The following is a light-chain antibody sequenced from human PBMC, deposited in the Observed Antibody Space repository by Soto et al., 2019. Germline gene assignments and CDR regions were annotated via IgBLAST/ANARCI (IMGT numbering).Light chain of an antibody. CDR1: QSVSSSY. Sequence: EIVLTQSPGTLSLSPGERATLSCRASQSVSSSYLAWYQQKPGQAPRLLIYGASSRATGIPDRFSGSGSGTYFTLTISRLDPEDFAVYYCQQYGSSPLTFGGGTKVEIK. CDR2: GAS. CDR3: QQYGSSPLT. J-gene: IGKJ4*01. V-gene: IGKV3-20*01.